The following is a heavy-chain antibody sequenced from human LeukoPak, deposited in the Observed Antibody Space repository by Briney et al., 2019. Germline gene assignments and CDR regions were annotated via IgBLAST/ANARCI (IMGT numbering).Heavy chain of an antibody. D-gene: IGHD4-17*01. CDR3: AKSEDYGDSKSNY. CDR1: GFTFSSYA. Sequence: GGSLRLSCAASGFTFSSYAMSWVRQAPGKGLEWVSAISGSGGSTYYADSVKGRFTISRDNSKNTLCLQMNSLRAEDTAVYYCAKSEDYGDSKSNYWGQGTLVTVSS. V-gene: IGHV3-23*01. CDR2: ISGSGGST. J-gene: IGHJ4*02.